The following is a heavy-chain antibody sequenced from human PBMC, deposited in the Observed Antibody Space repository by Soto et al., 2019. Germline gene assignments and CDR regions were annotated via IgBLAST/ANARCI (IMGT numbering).Heavy chain of an antibody. V-gene: IGHV3-23*01. J-gene: IGHJ4*02. CDR2: IYSSGDST. Sequence: EVQLLESGGDLVQPGGSLRLSCVASGFTFSSYTMTWVRQAPGKGLEWVSVIYSSGDSTYYADSVKGLFTISRDNSKNTLYLQMNSLRADDTAVYYCAKSPTMTTKVVDYWGQGTLVTVSS. D-gene: IGHD4-17*01. CDR3: AKSPTMTTKVVDY. CDR1: GFTFSSYT.